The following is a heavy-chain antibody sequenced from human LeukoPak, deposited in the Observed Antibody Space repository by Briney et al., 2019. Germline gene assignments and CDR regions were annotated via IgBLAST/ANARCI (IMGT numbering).Heavy chain of an antibody. CDR2: IIPIFGTA. V-gene: IGHV1-69*01. CDR3: ARVPEPTYYDFWSGPQGNAFDI. D-gene: IGHD3-3*01. Sequence: SVTVSCKASGGTFSSYAISWVRQAPGQGLEWMGGIIPIFGTANYAQKFQGRVTITADESTSTAYMELSSLRSEDTAVYYCARVPEPTYYDFWSGPQGNAFDIWGQGTMVTVSS. CDR1: GGTFSSYA. J-gene: IGHJ3*02.